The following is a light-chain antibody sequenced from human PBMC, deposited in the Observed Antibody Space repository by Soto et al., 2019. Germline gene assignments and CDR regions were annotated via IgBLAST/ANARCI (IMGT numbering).Light chain of an antibody. J-gene: IGKJ1*01. CDR3: QHYGNYPSWT. Sequence: DIQMTQSPSTLSASVGDRVTITCRVSQSVSNWLAWFQQKSGKAPKVLISKASSVQSGVPSRFSGSGSGTEFTLNISSLQPEDFATYYCQHYGNYPSWTFGQGTKVEIK. CDR1: QSVSNW. CDR2: KAS. V-gene: IGKV1-5*03.